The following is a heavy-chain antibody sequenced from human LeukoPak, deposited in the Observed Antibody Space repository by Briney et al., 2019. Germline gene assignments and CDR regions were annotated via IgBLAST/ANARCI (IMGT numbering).Heavy chain of an antibody. J-gene: IGHJ5*02. V-gene: IGHV4-34*01. CDR2: INHSGST. Sequence: SETLSLTCAVYGGSFSGYYWSWIRQPPGKGLEWIGEINHSGSTNYNPSLKSRVTISLGTSKNQFSLKLSSVTAADTAVYYCARDRPPYYYGSRFDPWGQGTLVTVSS. CDR3: ARDRPPYYYGSRFDP. CDR1: GGSFSGYY. D-gene: IGHD3-10*01.